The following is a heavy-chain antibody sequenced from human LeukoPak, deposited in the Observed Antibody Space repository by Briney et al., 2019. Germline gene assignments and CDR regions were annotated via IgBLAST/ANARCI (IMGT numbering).Heavy chain of an antibody. J-gene: IGHJ4*02. V-gene: IGHV1-69*04. CDR1: GYTFTGYY. Sequence: ASVTVSCKASGYTFTGYYLHWVRQAPGQGLEWMGRIIPILGIANYAQKFQGRVTITADKSTSTAYMELSSPRSEDTAVYYCARDSYYYGSGSNEWGQGTLVTVSS. D-gene: IGHD3-10*01. CDR3: ARDSYYYGSGSNE. CDR2: IIPILGIA.